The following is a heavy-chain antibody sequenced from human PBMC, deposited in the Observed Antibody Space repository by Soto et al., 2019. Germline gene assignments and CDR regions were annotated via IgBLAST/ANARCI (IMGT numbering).Heavy chain of an antibody. CDR3: ARAPYGDYYYYYMDV. Sequence: GGSLRLSCAASGFTFSDYYMSWIRQAPGKGLEWVSYISSSGSTIYYADSVKGRFTISRDNAKNSLYLQMNSLRAEDTAVYYCARAPYGDYYYYYMDVWGKGTTVTVSS. V-gene: IGHV3-11*01. J-gene: IGHJ6*03. CDR2: ISSSGSTI. CDR1: GFTFSDYY. D-gene: IGHD3-10*01.